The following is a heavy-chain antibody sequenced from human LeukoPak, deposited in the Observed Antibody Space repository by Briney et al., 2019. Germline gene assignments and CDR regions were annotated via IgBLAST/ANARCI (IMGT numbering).Heavy chain of an antibody. D-gene: IGHD2-2*01. J-gene: IGHJ5*02. CDR2: INEGGSAD. V-gene: IGHV3-7*01. Sequence: GGPLRLSCAAPGFRFNTLWMSWVREAPGKGLEWVANINEGGSADYYADSVKGRFTISRDNAKNSLHLQMNSLRAEDTAVYYGAGNWDLSRWTWGQRTLGT. CDR3: AGNWDLSRWT. CDR1: GFRFNTLW.